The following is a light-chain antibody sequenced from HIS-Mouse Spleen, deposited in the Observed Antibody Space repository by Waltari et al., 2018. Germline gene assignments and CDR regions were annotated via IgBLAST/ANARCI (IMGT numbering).Light chain of an antibody. CDR3: YSTDSSGNHVV. Sequence: SYELTQPPSVSVSPGQTARITCSGEALPKKYAYWYQQKSGQAPVLVIYEDSKRPSGIPERFSGSSSGTMATLTIGGAQVEDEADYYCYSTDSSGNHVVFGGGTKLTVL. CDR1: ALPKKY. V-gene: IGLV3-10*01. CDR2: EDS. J-gene: IGLJ2*01.